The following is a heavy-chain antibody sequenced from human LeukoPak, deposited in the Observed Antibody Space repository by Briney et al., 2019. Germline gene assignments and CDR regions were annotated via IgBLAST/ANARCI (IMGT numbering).Heavy chain of an antibody. D-gene: IGHD3-22*01. V-gene: IGHV4-34*01. CDR2: INHSGST. J-gene: IGHJ4*02. CDR3: VTYYFDSSGSKKNY. CDR1: GGSFSGYY. Sequence: SSETLSLTCAVYGGSFSGYYWSWIRQPPGKGRGWIGEINHSGSTNYNPSLKRRVTISADTSKKQFSLKLSSVTAADTAVYYCVTYYFDSSGSKKNYWGQGTLVTVSS.